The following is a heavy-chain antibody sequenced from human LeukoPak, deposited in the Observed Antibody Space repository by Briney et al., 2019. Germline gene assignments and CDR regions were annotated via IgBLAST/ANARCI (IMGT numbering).Heavy chain of an antibody. Sequence: PGGSLRLSCAVSGFTVTSNYMSWVRQAPGKGLEWVSVVYPGGFTYHADSVKGRFTISRDSSKSTVYLQMNSLRAEDTAVYYCAIGGVIWRMDVWGQRTTVTVSS. D-gene: IGHD2/OR15-2a*01. CDR1: GFTVTSNY. V-gene: IGHV3-66*01. CDR2: VYPGGFT. J-gene: IGHJ6*02. CDR3: AIGGVIWRMDV.